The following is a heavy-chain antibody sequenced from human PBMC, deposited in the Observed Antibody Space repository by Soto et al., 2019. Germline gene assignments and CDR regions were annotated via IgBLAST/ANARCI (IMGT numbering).Heavy chain of an antibody. V-gene: IGHV4-34*01. CDR1: GGSFSGYY. Sequence: QVQLQQWGAGLLKPSETLSLTCAVYGGSFSGYYWSWIRQPPGKGLEWIGEINHSGSTNYNPSLKSRVTIPVDTSKNQCSLTLRSVTAADTAVYYCARGHCSGGSCYFFSHWFAPWGQGTLVTVSS. J-gene: IGHJ5*02. CDR3: ARGHCSGGSCYFFSHWFAP. CDR2: INHSGST. D-gene: IGHD2-15*01.